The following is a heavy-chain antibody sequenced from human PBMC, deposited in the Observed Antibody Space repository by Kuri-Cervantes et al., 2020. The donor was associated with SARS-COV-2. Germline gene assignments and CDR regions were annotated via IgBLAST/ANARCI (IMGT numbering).Heavy chain of an antibody. CDR1: GFTFKTYT. Sequence: GESLKISCVPSGFTFKTYTMTWVRQAPGKALEWVSSISGSGSYIYYADSVKGRFTISRDDAKNSLYLQMSSLRAEDTAVYYCARDLRLGKSLDYWGQGTLVTVSS. CDR3: ARDLRLGKSLDY. D-gene: IGHD7-27*01. V-gene: IGHV3-21*01. J-gene: IGHJ4*02. CDR2: ISGSGSYI.